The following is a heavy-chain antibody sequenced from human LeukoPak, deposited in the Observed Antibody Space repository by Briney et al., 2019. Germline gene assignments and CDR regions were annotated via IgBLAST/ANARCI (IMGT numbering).Heavy chain of an antibody. CDR2: IYWDDDK. D-gene: IGHD6-13*01. CDR3: AHGILPKVASGTLGGSFHH. V-gene: IGHV2-5*02. Sequence: SGPTLVKPTQTLTLSCTFSGFSLINIGVGVGWIRQPPGKALEWLALIYWDDDKRYSPSLKSRLTITKDTSKNQVVLTMTNMDPVDTATYYCAHGILPKVASGTLGGSFHHWGQGTLVTVSS. J-gene: IGHJ1*01. CDR1: GFSLINIGVG.